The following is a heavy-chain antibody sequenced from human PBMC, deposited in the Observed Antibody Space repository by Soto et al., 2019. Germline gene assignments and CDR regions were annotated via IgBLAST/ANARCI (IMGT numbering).Heavy chain of an antibody. Sequence: QLQLQESGPGLVKPPETLSLTRSVSGATINRGSYYWGWVRQPPGKGLEWIGSIYYSGNAYYSPSLKNRVTISVDTSKNQFSLKVNSVTSADTAVYYCVRASTLDYWGQGILVTVSS. CDR1: GATINRGSYY. CDR3: VRASTLDY. CDR2: IYYSGNA. V-gene: IGHV4-39*01. J-gene: IGHJ4*02.